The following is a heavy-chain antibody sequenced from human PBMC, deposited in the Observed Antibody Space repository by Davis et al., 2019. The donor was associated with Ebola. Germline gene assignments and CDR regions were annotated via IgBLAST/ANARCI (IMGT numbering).Heavy chain of an antibody. V-gene: IGHV4-39*07. CDR3: ARGGPIGYYYYGMDV. J-gene: IGHJ6*02. CDR2: IYYSGST. CDR1: GGSISSSSYY. Sequence: MPSETLSLTCTVSGGSISSSSYYWGWIRQPPGKGLEWIGSIYYSGSTYYNPSLKSRVAISVDTSKNQFSLKLSSVTAADTAVYYCARGGPIGYYYYGMDVWGQGTTVTVSS. D-gene: IGHD3-10*01.